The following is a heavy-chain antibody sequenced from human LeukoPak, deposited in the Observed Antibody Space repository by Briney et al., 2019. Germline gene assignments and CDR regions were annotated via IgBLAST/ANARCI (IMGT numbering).Heavy chain of an antibody. D-gene: IGHD1-26*01. Sequence: GGSLRLFCAAAAGSFSDACLSWGGQALGKGLEWVGRSKSKNDGGTTEYAAPVRGRFTISRDDSENTLSLQMNSLKIEDTAVYYCIKVIRGYSGSIDYWGQGTLVTVSS. CDR3: IKVIRGYSGSIDY. J-gene: IGHJ4*02. CDR2: SKSKNDGGTT. CDR1: AGSFSDAC. V-gene: IGHV3-15*01.